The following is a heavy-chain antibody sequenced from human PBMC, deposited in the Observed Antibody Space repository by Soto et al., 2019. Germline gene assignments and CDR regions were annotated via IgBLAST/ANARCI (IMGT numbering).Heavy chain of an antibody. CDR1: GFSFSSYW. Sequence: EVQLVESGGGLVQPGGSLRLSCAASGFSFSSYWMHWVSQAPGKGLVWVSRIKTDGSIITFADCVKGRFTISRDNTKNTVYLQMNNLRAEDTAVYYFERVRQGSWYFDLWGRGTLVSVSS. V-gene: IGHV3-74*01. CDR2: IKTDGSII. J-gene: IGHJ2*01. CDR3: ERVRQGSWYFDL.